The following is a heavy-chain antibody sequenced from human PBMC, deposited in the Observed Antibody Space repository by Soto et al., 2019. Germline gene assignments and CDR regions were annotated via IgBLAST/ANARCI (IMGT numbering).Heavy chain of an antibody. Sequence: VESLKIPCQGSGYSFTSYWIGWVRQMPGKGLEWMGIIYPGDSDTRYSPSFQGQVTISADKSISTAYLQWSSLKASDTAMYYCASSGGAHLPYYYYGMDVWGQGTTVTVSS. CDR1: GYSFTSYW. CDR2: IYPGDSDT. D-gene: IGHD3-10*01. V-gene: IGHV5-51*01. CDR3: ASSGGAHLPYYYYGMDV. J-gene: IGHJ6*02.